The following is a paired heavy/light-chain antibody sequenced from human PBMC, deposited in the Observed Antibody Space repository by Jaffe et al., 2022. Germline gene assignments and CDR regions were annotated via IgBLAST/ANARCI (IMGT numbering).Heavy chain of an antibody. CDR1: EVTFSNTW. CDR3: VTDEVFS. D-gene: IGHD2-8*01. J-gene: IGHJ4*02. Sequence: EVQLVESGGGFVKPGGSLRLSCAASEVTFSNTWMHWVRQAPGKGLEWVGRITSKSVGGTTAYAAAVKGRFTISRDDSNNMLYLQMNSLRAEDTGVYYCVTDEVFSWGQGTLVTVSS. CDR2: ITSKSVGGTT. V-gene: IGHV3-15*01.
Light chain of an antibody. CDR3: SSHAGSTTL. CDR2: EVT. J-gene: IGLJ2*01. V-gene: IGLV2-8*01. CDR1: SSDVGTYNY. Sequence: QSALTQPPSASGSPGQSVTISCTGTSSDVGTYNYVSWYQQHPGKAPKLIIYEVTKRPSGVPNRFFGSKSGNTASLTVSGLQAEDEADYYCSSHAGSTTLIGGGTKLTVL.